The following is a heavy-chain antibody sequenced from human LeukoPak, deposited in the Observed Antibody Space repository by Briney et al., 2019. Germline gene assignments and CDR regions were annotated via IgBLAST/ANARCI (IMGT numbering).Heavy chain of an antibody. CDR1: GYTFTGYY. D-gene: IGHD5-24*01. CDR3: ARGRDGYNWRYYFDY. J-gene: IGHJ4*02. Sequence: GASVKVSCKASGYTFTGYYMHWVRQAPGQGLEWMGWINPNSGGTNYAQKFQGRVTMTGDTSIGTAYMELSRLRSDDTAVYYCARGRDGYNWRYYFDYWGQGTLVTVSS. CDR2: INPNSGGT. V-gene: IGHV1-2*02.